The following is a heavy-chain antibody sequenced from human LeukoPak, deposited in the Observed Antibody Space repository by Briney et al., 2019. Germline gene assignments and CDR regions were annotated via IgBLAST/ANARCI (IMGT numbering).Heavy chain of an antibody. D-gene: IGHD3/OR15-3a*01. Sequence: PSETLSLTCVVYGGSFSGYYWSWIRQPPGKGLEWIGEINHSGTTNYNPSLKSRVTISVDTSKNQFSLKLTSVTAADTAVYYCARGGLANYFDYWGQGTLGPVSS. V-gene: IGHV4-34*01. J-gene: IGHJ4*02. CDR1: GGSFSGYY. CDR2: INHSGTT. CDR3: ARGGLANYFDY.